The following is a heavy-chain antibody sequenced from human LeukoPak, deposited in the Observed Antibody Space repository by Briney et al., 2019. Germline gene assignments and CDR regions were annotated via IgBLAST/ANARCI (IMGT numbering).Heavy chain of an antibody. J-gene: IGHJ4*02. CDR3: ARAASLDY. D-gene: IGHD2-2*01. CDR2: INTSTGKP. Sequence: GASVKVSCKASGGTFSSYAMHWVRQAPGQGLEWMGWINTSTGKPTYAQGFTGRFVFSLDSSVSTAYLQINSLNAEGTAVYYCARAASLDYWGQGTLVTVSS. V-gene: IGHV7-4-1*02. CDR1: GGTFSSYA.